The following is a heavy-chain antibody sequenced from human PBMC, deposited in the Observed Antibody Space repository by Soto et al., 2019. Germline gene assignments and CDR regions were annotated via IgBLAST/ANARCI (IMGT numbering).Heavy chain of an antibody. Sequence: QVQLQESGPGLVKPSQTLSLTCTVSGDSITSENYYWSWIRQHPGKGLEWIGCIYYGGTTYYNPSLKSRFYISVDKSKDQVSLEVNSMTSADTAVFYWARVGFWSGYSSNWLDPWGQGTLVTVSS. CDR1: GDSITSENYY. CDR2: IYYGGTT. CDR3: ARVGFWSGYSSNWLDP. J-gene: IGHJ5*02. D-gene: IGHD3-3*01. V-gene: IGHV4-31*03.